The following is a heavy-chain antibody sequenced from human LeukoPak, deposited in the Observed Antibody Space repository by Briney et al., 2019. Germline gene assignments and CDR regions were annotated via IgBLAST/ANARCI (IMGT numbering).Heavy chain of an antibody. CDR2: IYTSGST. D-gene: IGHD3-3*01. Sequence: PSQTLSLTCTVSGGFISSGSYYWSWIRQPAGKGLEWIGRIYTSGSTNYNPSLKSRVTISVDTSKNQFSLKLSSVTAADTAVYYCARERSGSEIFARSFDIWGQGTMVTVSS. CDR3: ARERSGSEIFARSFDI. CDR1: GGFISSGSYY. J-gene: IGHJ3*02. V-gene: IGHV4-61*02.